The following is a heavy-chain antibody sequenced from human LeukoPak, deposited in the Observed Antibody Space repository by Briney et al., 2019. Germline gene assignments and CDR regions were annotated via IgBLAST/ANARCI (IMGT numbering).Heavy chain of an antibody. CDR1: GYTFTSHF. CDR2: ISAYNGNT. CDR3: ARDRDISVAGTDFTD. V-gene: IGHV1-18*04. J-gene: IGHJ4*02. D-gene: IGHD6-19*01. Sequence: ASVKVSCKASGYTFTSHFMHWVRQAPGQGLEWMGWISAYNGNTNYAQKLQGRVTMTTDTSTSTAYMELRSLRSDDTAVYYCARDRDISVAGTDFTDWGQGTLVTVSS.